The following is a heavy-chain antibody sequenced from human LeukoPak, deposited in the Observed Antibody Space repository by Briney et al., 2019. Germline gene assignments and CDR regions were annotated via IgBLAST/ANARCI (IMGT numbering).Heavy chain of an antibody. D-gene: IGHD3-9*01. CDR3: ATGGPVLRYFDWLSYRYFDL. Sequence: GASVKVSCKVSGYTLTELSMHWVRQAPGKGLEWMGGFDPEDGETIYAQKFQGRVTMTEDTSTDTAYMELSSLRSEDTAVYYCATGGPVLRYFDWLSYRYFDLWGRGTLVTVSS. V-gene: IGHV1-24*01. J-gene: IGHJ2*01. CDR2: FDPEDGET. CDR1: GYTLTELS.